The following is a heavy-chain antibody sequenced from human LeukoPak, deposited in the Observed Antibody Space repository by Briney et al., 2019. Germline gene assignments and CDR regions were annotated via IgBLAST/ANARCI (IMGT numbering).Heavy chain of an antibody. D-gene: IGHD3-9*01. V-gene: IGHV3-9*01. CDR2: IMWDRSRI. CDR1: GFTFDEHA. J-gene: IGHJ6*03. Sequence: GGSLRLSCAASGFTFDEHAMHWVRQAPGKGLEWVSGIMWDRSRIGYADSVKGRFTISRDNAKNSLYLQMNSLRAEDTAVYYCARAGDILTGPYYYMDVWGKGITVTVSS. CDR3: ARAGDILTGPYYYMDV.